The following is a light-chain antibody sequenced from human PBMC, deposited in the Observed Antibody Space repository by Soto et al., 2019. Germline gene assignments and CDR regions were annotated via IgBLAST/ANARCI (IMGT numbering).Light chain of an antibody. CDR2: EVT. CDR3: SSSTNLCTSACV. Sequence: QSVPTQPASASGSPGQSITISCTGTSGDVGSYNRVSWDQQHPGKAPKLIIYEVTDRPSGVSNRFSGSKSGNTASLTISGLQAEDEAEYYCSSSTNLCTSACVVGNVTKVTVL. V-gene: IGLV2-14*01. J-gene: IGLJ1*01. CDR1: SGDVGSYNR.